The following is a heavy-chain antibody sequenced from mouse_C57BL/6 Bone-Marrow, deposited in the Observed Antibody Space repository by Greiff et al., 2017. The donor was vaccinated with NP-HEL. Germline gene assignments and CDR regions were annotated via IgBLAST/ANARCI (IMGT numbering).Heavy chain of an antibody. Sequence: QVQLKQSGTELVKPGASVKLSCKASGYTFTSYWMHWVKQRPGQGLEWIGNINPSNGGTNYNEKFKSKATLTVDKSSSTAYMQLSSLTSEDSAVYYCARSLLLRFYWYFDVWGTGTTVTVSS. CDR1: GYTFTSYW. CDR2: INPSNGGT. V-gene: IGHV1-53*01. D-gene: IGHD1-1*01. J-gene: IGHJ1*03. CDR3: ARSLLLRFYWYFDV.